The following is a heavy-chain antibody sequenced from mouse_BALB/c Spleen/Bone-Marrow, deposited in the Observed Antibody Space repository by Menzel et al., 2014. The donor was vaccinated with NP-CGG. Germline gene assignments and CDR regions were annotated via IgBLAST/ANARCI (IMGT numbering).Heavy chain of an antibody. Sequence: QVQLKESGAELVKPGASVKLSCKASGYTFXSYWMHWVKLRPGQGFEWIGEINPSNGGTNYNEKFKRKATLTVDKSSSTAYMQLGSLTSEDSAVYYCTYMGYYGSSYAMDYWGQGTSVTVSS. V-gene: IGHV1S16*01. CDR3: TYMGYYGSSYAMDY. J-gene: IGHJ4*01. CDR1: GYTFXSYW. D-gene: IGHD1-1*01. CDR2: INPSNGGT.